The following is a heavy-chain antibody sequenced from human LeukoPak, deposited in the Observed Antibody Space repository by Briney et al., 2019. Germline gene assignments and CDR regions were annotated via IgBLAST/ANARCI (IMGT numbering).Heavy chain of an antibody. V-gene: IGHV1-46*01. CDR2: INPSGGST. J-gene: IGHJ4*02. Sequence: ASVKVSCKASGYTFTSYYMHWVRQAPGQGLEWMGIINPSGGSTSYAQKFRGRVTMTRDTSTSTVYMELSSLRSEDTAVYYCARDSMVVTLDYWGQGTLVTVSS. CDR1: GYTFTSYY. CDR3: ARDSMVVTLDY. D-gene: IGHD4-23*01.